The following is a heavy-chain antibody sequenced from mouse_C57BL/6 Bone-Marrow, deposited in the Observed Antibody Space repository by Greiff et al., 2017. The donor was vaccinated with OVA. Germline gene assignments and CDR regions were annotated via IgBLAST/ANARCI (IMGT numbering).Heavy chain of an antibody. CDR2: INPSTGGT. Sequence: EVKLQQSGPELVKPGASVKISCKASGYSFTGYYMNWVKQSPEKSLEWIGEINPSTGGTTYNQKFKAKATLTVDKSSSTAYMQLKSLTSEDSAVYYCATYDYDTMDYWGQGTSVTVSS. J-gene: IGHJ4*01. CDR3: ATYDYDTMDY. CDR1: GYSFTGYY. V-gene: IGHV1-42*01. D-gene: IGHD2-4*01.